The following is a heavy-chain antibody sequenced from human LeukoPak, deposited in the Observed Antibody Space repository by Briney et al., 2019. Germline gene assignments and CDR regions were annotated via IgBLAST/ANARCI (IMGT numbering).Heavy chain of an antibody. Sequence: SETLSLTCTVSGGSISSSSYYWGWIRQPPGKGLEWIGSIYYSGSTYYNPSLKSRVTISVDTSKNQFSLKLSSVTAADTAVYYCARDECSTSCYLDVWGKGTTVTVSS. CDR1: GGSISSSSYY. J-gene: IGHJ6*04. V-gene: IGHV4-39*02. CDR2: IYYSGST. D-gene: IGHD2-2*01. CDR3: ARDECSTSCYLDV.